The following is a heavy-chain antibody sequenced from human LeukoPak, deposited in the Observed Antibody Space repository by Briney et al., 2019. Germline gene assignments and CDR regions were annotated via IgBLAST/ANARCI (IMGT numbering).Heavy chain of an antibody. Sequence: PRGSLRLSCAPSGFTFSIYAMSWVRQTPRKGLEWIGDINHSGSASYNPSLKGRVIMSADPSKNQFSLRLRSVTAADTAVYYCGGQGNRHWGFLDNWGQGILVTVSS. J-gene: IGHJ4*02. CDR2: INHSGSA. CDR3: GGQGNRHWGFLDN. CDR1: GFTFSIYA. D-gene: IGHD7-27*01. V-gene: IGHV4-34*08.